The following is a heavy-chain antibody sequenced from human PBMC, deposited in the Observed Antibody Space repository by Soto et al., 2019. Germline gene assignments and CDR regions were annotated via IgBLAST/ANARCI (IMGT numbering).Heavy chain of an antibody. CDR2: ISWKSGNI. D-gene: IGHD1-26*01. CDR3: AKDKWELSYYFDY. V-gene: IGHV3-9*01. Sequence: ESGGGLVQPGRCLRLSYAASGFTFDDYAMHRVRQAPGKGLEWVSGISWKSGNIGYADSVKGRFTISRDNAKNSLYLQMNSLRAADTALYYCAKDKWELSYYFDYWGQGTLVTVSS. J-gene: IGHJ4*02. CDR1: GFTFDDYA.